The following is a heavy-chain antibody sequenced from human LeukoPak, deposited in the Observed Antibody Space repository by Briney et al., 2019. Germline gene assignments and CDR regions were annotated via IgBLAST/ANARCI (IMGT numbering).Heavy chain of an antibody. Sequence: GGSLRLSCAASGFTFSSYAMSWVRQAPGKGLEWVSAISGSGGSTYYADSVKGRFTISRDNPKNTLYLQMNSLRAEDTAVYYCAKVPKYNWNGPFDYWGQGTLVTVSS. D-gene: IGHD1-20*01. CDR2: ISGSGGST. CDR1: GFTFSSYA. J-gene: IGHJ4*02. V-gene: IGHV3-23*01. CDR3: AKVPKYNWNGPFDY.